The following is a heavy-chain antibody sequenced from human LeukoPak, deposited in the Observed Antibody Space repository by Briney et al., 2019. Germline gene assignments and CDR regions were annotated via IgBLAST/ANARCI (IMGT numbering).Heavy chain of an antibody. D-gene: IGHD3-3*02. Sequence: GGSLRLSCVASGFTFSSNVLSWVRQAPGKGLEWVSTIIISGGNTYYADSVRGRFTISRDSLTNTVYLQMNSLKAEDTAVYFCAAFLAQSSRYFDYWGQGTLVTVSS. CDR2: IIISGGNT. V-gene: IGHV3-23*01. J-gene: IGHJ4*02. CDR3: AAFLAQSSRYFDY. CDR1: GFTFSSNV.